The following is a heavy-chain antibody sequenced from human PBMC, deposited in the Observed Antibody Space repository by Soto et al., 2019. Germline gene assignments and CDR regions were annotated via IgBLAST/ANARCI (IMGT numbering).Heavy chain of an antibody. V-gene: IGHV1-2*02. CDR2: IELDIGDT. J-gene: IGHJ4*02. Sequence: QVQMVQSGAEVKKPGASVKVSCKASGHTFTGHHMHWVRQAPGQGLEWMGLIELDIGDTKYAQKFQGRITSTSDTSITTAYMELRGLRSDDTAVYYCGLEPTGTGGFDYWGQGTLVTVS. CDR1: GHTFTGHH. D-gene: IGHD7-27*01. CDR3: GLEPTGTGGFDY.